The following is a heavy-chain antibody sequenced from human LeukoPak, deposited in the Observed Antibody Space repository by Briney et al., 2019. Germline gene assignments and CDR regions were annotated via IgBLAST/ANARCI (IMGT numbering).Heavy chain of an antibody. Sequence: ASVKVSCKASGYTFTGYYMHWVRQAPGQGLEWMGRIIPILGIANYAQKFQGRVTITADKSTSTAYMELSSLRSEDTAVYYCAREAYSGSYLDYWGQGTLVTVSS. V-gene: IGHV1-69*04. CDR1: GYTFTGYY. J-gene: IGHJ4*02. CDR2: IIPILGIA. CDR3: AREAYSGSYLDY. D-gene: IGHD1-26*01.